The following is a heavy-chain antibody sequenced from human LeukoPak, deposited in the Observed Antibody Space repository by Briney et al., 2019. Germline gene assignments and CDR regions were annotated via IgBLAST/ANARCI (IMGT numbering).Heavy chain of an antibody. Sequence: SQTLSLTCAVSGGSISSGGYSWSWIRQPPGKGLEWIGYIYHSGSTYYNPSLKSRVTISVDWSKNQFSLKLSSVTAADTAVYYCARSDWSDAFDIWGQGTMVTVSS. J-gene: IGHJ3*02. D-gene: IGHD3-9*01. CDR2: IYHSGST. CDR3: ARSDWSDAFDI. V-gene: IGHV4-30-2*01. CDR1: GGSISSGGYS.